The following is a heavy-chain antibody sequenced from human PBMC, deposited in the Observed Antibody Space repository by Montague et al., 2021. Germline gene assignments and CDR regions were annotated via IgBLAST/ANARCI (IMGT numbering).Heavy chain of an antibody. CDR2: IYYNGST. Sequence: SETLSLTCTVSGGSTSSTSYYWGWIRQPPGKELEFIGAIYYNGSTHHNPSLNSRVTVSIDTSKNQFSLKLIPVTAADTAVYFCARSLYCKGGSCYSGFDPWGQGTLVTVSS. V-gene: IGHV4-39*01. J-gene: IGHJ5*02. CDR1: GGSTSSTSYY. D-gene: IGHD2-15*01. CDR3: ARSLYCKGGSCYSGFDP.